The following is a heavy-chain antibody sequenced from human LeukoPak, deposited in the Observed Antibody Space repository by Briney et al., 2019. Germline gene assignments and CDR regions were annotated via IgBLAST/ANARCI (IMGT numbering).Heavy chain of an antibody. J-gene: IGHJ6*02. CDR3: ARGRGSSFLDV. CDR1: GYTFTGYY. CDR2: MNPNSGNT. V-gene: IGHV1-8*02. Sequence: ASVKVSCKASGYTFTGYYMHCVRQAPGQGLEWTGWMNPNSGNTGYAQKFQGRVTMTRNTSISTAYMELSSLRSEDTAVYYCARGRGSSFLDVWGQGTTVTVSS. D-gene: IGHD6-13*01.